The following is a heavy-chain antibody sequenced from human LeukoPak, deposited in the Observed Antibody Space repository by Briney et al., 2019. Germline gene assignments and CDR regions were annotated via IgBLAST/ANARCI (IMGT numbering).Heavy chain of an antibody. D-gene: IGHD6-19*01. V-gene: IGHV4-38-2*02. CDR1: GYPINIDYS. CDR2: ISPKGIT. CDR3: ASDSSLDY. J-gene: IGHJ4*02. Sequence: SETLSLTCFVSGYPINIDYSWGWIRQSPGKGLEWIGVISPKGITYYNPSLKSRVTISVDTSKNQFSLKLSSVTATDTAVYYCASDSSLDYWGQGTLVTVSS.